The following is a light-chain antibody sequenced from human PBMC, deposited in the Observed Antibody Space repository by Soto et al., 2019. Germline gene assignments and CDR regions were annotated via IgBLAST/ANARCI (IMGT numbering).Light chain of an antibody. V-gene: IGLV2-23*01. Sequence: QSALTQPASVSGSPGQSITISCTGTSSDVGSYNLVSWYQQHPGKAPKLMIYEGSTRPSGVSTRFSGSKSDNTASLTISGLQAEDEADYYCCSYAGSSTVVFGGGTKLTVL. J-gene: IGLJ2*01. CDR1: SSDVGSYNL. CDR2: EGS. CDR3: CSYAGSSTVV.